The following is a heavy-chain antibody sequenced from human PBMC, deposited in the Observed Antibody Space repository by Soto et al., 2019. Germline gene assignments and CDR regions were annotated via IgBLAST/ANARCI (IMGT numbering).Heavy chain of an antibody. V-gene: IGHV3-15*07. CDR1: GFAFNNAW. CDR3: GGFLCPDS. Sequence: EVQLVESGGDLVKPGGSLSLSCAASGFAFNNAWMNWVRQAPGKGLEWVGRIKSKAHGETIDYSAPVKGRFTISRDDSKSTLSLEMNSLKLEDTAVYYCGGFLCPDSWGQGTMVTVSS. D-gene: IGHD3-10*01. J-gene: IGHJ4*02. CDR2: IKSKAHGETI.